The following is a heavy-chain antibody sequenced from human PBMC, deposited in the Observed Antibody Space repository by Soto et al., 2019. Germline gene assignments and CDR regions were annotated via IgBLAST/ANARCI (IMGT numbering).Heavy chain of an antibody. J-gene: IGHJ4*02. CDR3: AKASDGGWPYYFDS. V-gene: IGHV3-23*01. CDR2: ISGSGGST. CDR1: GFTFSSYA. Sequence: PGGSLRLSCAASGFTFSSYAMSWVRQAPGKGLEWVSAISGSGGSTYYADSVKGRFTISRVNSASTIFLQMNSLRVEDSAVYFCAKASDGGWPYYFDSWGQGALVTVSS. D-gene: IGHD2-15*01.